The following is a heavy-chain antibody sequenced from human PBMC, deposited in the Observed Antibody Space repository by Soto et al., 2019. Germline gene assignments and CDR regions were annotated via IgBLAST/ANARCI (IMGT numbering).Heavy chain of an antibody. Sequence: EVQLVESGGGLVQPGGSLRLSCAASGFTFSNYPMNWVRQAPGKGLEWLSYIGGSTGTILYAGSAKGRFTISSDNAKNSLYLQMNSLRAEDTAVYYCAREGLSSNWLNWFDPWGQGTLVTVSS. CDR1: GFTFSNYP. V-gene: IGHV3-48*01. J-gene: IGHJ5*02. CDR2: IGGSTGTI. CDR3: AREGLSSNWLNWFDP. D-gene: IGHD6-13*01.